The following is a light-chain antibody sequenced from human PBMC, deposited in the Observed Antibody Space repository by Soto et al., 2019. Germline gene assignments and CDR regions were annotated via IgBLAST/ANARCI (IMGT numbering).Light chain of an antibody. CDR3: SSYTSSSTV. V-gene: IGLV2-14*01. J-gene: IGLJ1*01. Sequence: QSVLTQPASVSGSPGQSITISCTGTSSDVGGYNYVSWYQQHPGKAPKLMIYVVSNRPSGVSNRFSGSKSGNTVSLTISGLQAEDEADYYCSSYTSSSTVFGTGTKVTVL. CDR2: VVS. CDR1: SSDVGGYNY.